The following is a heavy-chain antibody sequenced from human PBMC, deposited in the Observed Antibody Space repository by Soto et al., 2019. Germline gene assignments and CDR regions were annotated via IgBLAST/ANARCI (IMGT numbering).Heavy chain of an antibody. CDR2: MNPNSANT. CDR3: ARSDYCSSATCHHFDP. CDR1: GYAFTSFD. D-gene: IGHD2-15*01. V-gene: IGHV1-8*01. Sequence: GASVKGSCKASGYAFTSFDINWVRQATGQGLEWMGWMNPNSANTGYAQKFQGRVTLTRDTSINTAYMELNSLTSEDTAIYYCARSDYCSSATCHHFDPWGQGTLVTVSS. J-gene: IGHJ5*02.